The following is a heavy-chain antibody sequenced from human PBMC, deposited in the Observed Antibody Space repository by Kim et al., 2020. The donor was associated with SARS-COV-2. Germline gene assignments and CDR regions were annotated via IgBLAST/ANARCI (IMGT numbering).Heavy chain of an antibody. CDR1: GYSFTSYW. Sequence: GESLKISCKGSGYSFTSYWVGWVRQMPGKGLEWMGIIYPGDSDTRYSPSFQGQVTISADKSISTAYLQWSSLKASDTAMYYCARHWRGGGGYTIPDYWGQGTLVTVSS. D-gene: IGHD5-18*01. V-gene: IGHV5-51*01. J-gene: IGHJ4*02. CDR2: IYPGDSDT. CDR3: ARHWRGGGGYTIPDY.